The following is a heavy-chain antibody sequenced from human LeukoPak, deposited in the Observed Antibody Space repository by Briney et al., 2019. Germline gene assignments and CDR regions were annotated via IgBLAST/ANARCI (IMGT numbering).Heavy chain of an antibody. CDR1: GFTFSDYS. J-gene: IGHJ4*02. CDR3: ASNTGYSYGYFDY. V-gene: IGHV3-48*03. CDR2: ISRGGNTK. Sequence: GGSLRLSCVTSGFTFSDYSIHWVRQAPGKGLEWVSYISRGGNTKYYSDSVKGRFTVSRDNAKNSLYLQMNSLRAEDTAVYYCASNTGYSYGYFDYWGQGTLVTVSS. D-gene: IGHD5-18*01.